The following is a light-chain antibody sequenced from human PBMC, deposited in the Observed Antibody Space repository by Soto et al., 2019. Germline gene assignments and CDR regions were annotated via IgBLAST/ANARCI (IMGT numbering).Light chain of an antibody. J-gene: IGKJ4*01. CDR3: QQYNNWPLT. CDR2: GAS. V-gene: IGKV3-15*01. Sequence: ELVMTQSPATLSVSPGERATLSCRASQSVNSNLAWYQQKSGQAPRLLIYGASTRATDIPARFSGSGSGTEFTLSISSLQSEDLAVYYCQQYNNWPLTFGGGTKVEIK. CDR1: QSVNSN.